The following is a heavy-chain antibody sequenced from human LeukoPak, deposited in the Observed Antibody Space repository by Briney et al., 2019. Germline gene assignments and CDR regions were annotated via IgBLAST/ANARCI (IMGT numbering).Heavy chain of an antibody. J-gene: IGHJ4*02. D-gene: IGHD4-17*01. Sequence: ASVKVSCKASGYTFTGYYMHWERQAPGQGFEWMGRIDSNSGGTNYAQSFQGRVTMTRDTSITTVYMELISLRSDDTAVYYCAREMNYDDYRTSDYWGQGTLVTVSS. V-gene: IGHV1-2*02. CDR3: AREMNYDDYRTSDY. CDR2: IDSNSGGT. CDR1: GYTFTGYY.